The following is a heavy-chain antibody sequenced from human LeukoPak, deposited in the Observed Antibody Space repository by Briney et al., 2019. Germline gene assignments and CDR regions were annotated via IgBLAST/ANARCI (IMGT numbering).Heavy chain of an antibody. CDR3: AKDEVTSGGGLDY. D-gene: IGHD3-16*01. V-gene: IGHV3-53*01. CDR2: IYSGGIT. Sequence: GGSLRLSCAASGYSVSSKFMHWVRQAPGKGLEWVSVIYSGGITYYADSVKGRFTVSRDNSRNTMYLQMNSLQVEDTAVYFCAKDEVTSGGGLDYWGQGTLVTVSS. CDR1: GYSVSSKF. J-gene: IGHJ4*02.